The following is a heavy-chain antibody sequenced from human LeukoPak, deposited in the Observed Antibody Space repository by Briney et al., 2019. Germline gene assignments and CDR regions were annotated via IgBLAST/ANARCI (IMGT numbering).Heavy chain of an antibody. J-gene: IGHJ4*02. D-gene: IGHD5-18*01. CDR2: INPSGGST. Sequence: ASVKVSCKASGYTFTSYYMHWVRQAPGQGLEWMGIINPSGGSTSYAQKFQGRVTMTRDTSTSTVYMELSSLRSEDTAVYYCAASGYSYGLPDYWGQGTLVTVSS. V-gene: IGHV1-46*01. CDR1: GYTFTSYY. CDR3: AASGYSYGLPDY.